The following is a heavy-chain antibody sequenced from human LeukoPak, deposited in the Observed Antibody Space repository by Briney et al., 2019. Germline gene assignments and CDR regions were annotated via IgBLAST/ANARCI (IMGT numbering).Heavy chain of an antibody. Sequence: GGSLRLSCAASGFTFSGSAMHWVRQASGKGLEWVGHIRSKANSYATAYAASVKGRFTISRDNSKNTLYLQMNSLRAEDTAVYYCAKDSLRKSIVGATTRGFNDYWGQGTLVTVSS. CDR3: AKDSLRKSIVGATTRGFNDY. V-gene: IGHV3-73*01. CDR2: IRSKANSYAT. J-gene: IGHJ4*02. CDR1: GFTFSGSA. D-gene: IGHD1-26*01.